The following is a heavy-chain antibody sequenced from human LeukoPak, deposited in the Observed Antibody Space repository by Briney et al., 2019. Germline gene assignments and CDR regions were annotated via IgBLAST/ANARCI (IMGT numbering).Heavy chain of an antibody. J-gene: IGHJ4*02. V-gene: IGHV3-53*01. CDR3: ARGSGWPYYFDY. Sequence: WGSLTLSCAASGFTVSSNYMSWVRQAPGQGLEWVSVIYSGGSTYYTDSVKGRFTISRDNSKNTLYLQMNSLRAEDTAVDYCARGSGWPYYFDYWGQGTLVTVSS. CDR1: GFTVSSNY. D-gene: IGHD6-19*01. CDR2: IYSGGST.